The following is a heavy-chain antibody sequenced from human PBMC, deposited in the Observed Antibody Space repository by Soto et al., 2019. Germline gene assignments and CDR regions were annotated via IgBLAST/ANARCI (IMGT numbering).Heavy chain of an antibody. CDR2: IKFDGSEK. J-gene: IGHJ4*02. Sequence: GSLRLSCAASGFTFSDYWMSLGRHAPGKGPEWVANIKFDGSEKQYVDSVKGRFSISIDNSRNSLFLQMNSLRAGDTAVSYCVKDGGYCASTICYSPRHHYFDSWGQGTVVSVSS. CDR3: VKDGGYCASTICYSPRHHYFDS. V-gene: IGHV3-7*03. CDR1: GFTFSDYW. D-gene: IGHD2-2*01.